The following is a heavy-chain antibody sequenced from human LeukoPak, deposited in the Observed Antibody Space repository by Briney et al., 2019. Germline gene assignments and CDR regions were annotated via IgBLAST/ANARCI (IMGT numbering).Heavy chain of an antibody. J-gene: IGHJ5*02. CDR1: GFTFSNYA. D-gene: IGHD3-10*01. CDR3: ARLGSTEEFDP. CDR2: ISSNGGST. V-gene: IGHV3-64*01. Sequence: GGSLRLSCAASGFTFSNYAMHWVRQAPGKGLEYVSAISSNGGSTYYANSVKGRFTISRDNSKNTLYLQMGSLRAEDMAVYYCARLGSTEEFDPWGQGTLVTVSS.